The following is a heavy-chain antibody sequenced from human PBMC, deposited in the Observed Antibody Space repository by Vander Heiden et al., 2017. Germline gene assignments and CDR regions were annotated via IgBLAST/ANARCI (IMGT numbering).Heavy chain of an antibody. CDR2: ISGSGGST. V-gene: IGHV3-23*01. Sequence: EVQLLESGGGLVQPGGSLRLSCAASGFTFSSYAMSWVRQAPGKGLEWVSAISGSGGSTYYADSVKGRFTISRDNSKNTLYLQMNSLRAEDTAVYYCAKDTETLDYDYVWGSYRHWGQGTLVTVSS. J-gene: IGHJ4*02. CDR3: AKDTETLDYDYVWGSYRH. CDR1: GFTFSSYA. D-gene: IGHD3-16*02.